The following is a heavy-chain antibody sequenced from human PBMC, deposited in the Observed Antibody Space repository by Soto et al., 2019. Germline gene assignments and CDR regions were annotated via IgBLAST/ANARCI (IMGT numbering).Heavy chain of an antibody. CDR1: GFTFSSYW. CDR2: IKQDGSEK. V-gene: IGHV3-7*04. D-gene: IGHD6-13*01. Sequence: EVQLVESGGGLVQPGGSLRLSCAASGFTFSSYWMSWVRQAPGKGREGVANIKQDGSEKYYVDSVKGRFTISRDNAKNSLYLQMNSLRAEDTAVYYCAREGLYSSSWYYYYYYGMDVWGQGTTVTVSS. J-gene: IGHJ6*02. CDR3: AREGLYSSSWYYYYYYGMDV.